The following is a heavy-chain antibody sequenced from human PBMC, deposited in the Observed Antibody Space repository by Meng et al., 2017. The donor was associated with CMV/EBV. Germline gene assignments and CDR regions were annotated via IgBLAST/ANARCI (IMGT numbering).Heavy chain of an antibody. D-gene: IGHD3-3*01. Sequence: ASVKVSCKASGCTFTSYYMHWVRQAPGQGLEWMGIINPSGGSTSYAQKFQGRVTMTRDTSTSTVYMELSSLRSEDTAVYYCARRSGARITIFGVSGGNFDYWGQGTLVTVSS. CDR1: GCTFTSYY. V-gene: IGHV1-46*01. CDR2: INPSGGST. CDR3: ARRSGARITIFGVSGGNFDY. J-gene: IGHJ4*02.